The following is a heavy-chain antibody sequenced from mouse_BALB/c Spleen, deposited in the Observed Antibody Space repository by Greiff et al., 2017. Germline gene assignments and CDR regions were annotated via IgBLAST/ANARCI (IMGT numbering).Heavy chain of an antibody. J-gene: IGHJ3*01. Sequence: QVQLKQSGAELAKPGASVKMSCKASGYTFTSYWMHWVKQRPGQGLEWIGYINPSTGYTEYNQKFKDKATLTADKSSSTAYMQLSSLTSEDSAVYYCAGYDYEDAYWGQGTLVTVSA. CDR3: AGYDYEDAY. CDR2: INPSTGYT. CDR1: GYTFTSYW. V-gene: IGHV1-7*01. D-gene: IGHD2-4*01.